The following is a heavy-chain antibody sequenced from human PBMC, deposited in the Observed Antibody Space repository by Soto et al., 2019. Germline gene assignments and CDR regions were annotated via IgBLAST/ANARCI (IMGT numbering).Heavy chain of an antibody. Sequence: QVQLVESGGGVVQPGRSLRLSCAASGFTFSSYGMHWVRQAPGKGLEWVAVTSYDGSYKYYADSVKGRFTISRDNSKNTLYLQMNSLRAEDTAVYYCAKETPYSGSPHFDYWGKGTLVTVSS. J-gene: IGHJ4*02. V-gene: IGHV3-30*18. CDR2: TSYDGSYK. CDR3: AKETPYSGSPHFDY. D-gene: IGHD1-26*01. CDR1: GFTFSSYG.